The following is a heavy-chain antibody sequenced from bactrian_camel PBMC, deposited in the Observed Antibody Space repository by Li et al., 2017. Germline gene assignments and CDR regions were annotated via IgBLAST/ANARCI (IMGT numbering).Heavy chain of an antibody. CDR2: LVGGGDTS. D-gene: IGHD1*01. CDR1: EFIFSDYW. Sequence: QLVESGGGLVQPGGSLTLSCEAYGASSEFIFSDYWINWVRQAPGKGLEWVSILVGGGDTSYYPDSVKGRFTVSRDNTNKRVYLQMNSLRPEDTAVYYCVSNIWSVDNLNHYWGQGTQVTVS. V-gene: IGHV3S25*01. CDR3: VSNIWSVDNLNHY. J-gene: IGHJ4*01.